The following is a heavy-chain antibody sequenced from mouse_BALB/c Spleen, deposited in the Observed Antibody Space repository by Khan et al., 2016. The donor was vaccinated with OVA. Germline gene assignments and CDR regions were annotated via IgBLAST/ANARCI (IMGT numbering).Heavy chain of an antibody. CDR3: NAAKLSPWCAS. CDR1: GFNIKDYY. J-gene: IGHJ3*01. V-gene: IGHV14-4*02. CDR2: IDPENGDT. Sequence: FQLVQSGAGFVRSGASVKLSCTTSGFNIKDYYMHWVKQRPKRGLEWIGWIDPENGDTEYAPKFQGKATLTADTSSNTAYLHLSSLTSEETAVYYCNAAKLSPWCASWGQGTLVTVSA.